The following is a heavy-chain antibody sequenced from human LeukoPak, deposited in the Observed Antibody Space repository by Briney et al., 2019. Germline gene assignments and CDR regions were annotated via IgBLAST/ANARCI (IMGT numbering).Heavy chain of an antibody. CDR3: ARAPGARLFDY. J-gene: IGHJ4*02. Sequence: GGSLRLSCAASGFTFSPLGMNWVSQAPGSGMGWGSYISSGTSTTYYADSVKGRFTISRQNAKNSLYLQLNSLRDEDTALYYWARAPGARLFDYWGQGTLVTVSS. D-gene: IGHD6-6*01. V-gene: IGHV3-48*02. CDR1: GFTFSPLG. CDR2: ISSGTSTT.